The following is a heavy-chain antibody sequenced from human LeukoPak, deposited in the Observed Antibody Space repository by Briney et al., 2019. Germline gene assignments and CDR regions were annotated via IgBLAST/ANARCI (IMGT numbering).Heavy chain of an antibody. CDR1: GDTVSNKNAA. Sequence: SQTLSLTCAISGDTVSNKNAAWNWIRQSPSGGLEWLGRTYYRSKWYNDYAVSVKGRIDINPDTSKNQFSLRLNPVTPEDTAVYFCAREGVGATMANWGQGTLVTVPS. CDR2: TYYRSKWYN. J-gene: IGHJ4*02. CDR3: AREGVGATMAN. D-gene: IGHD1-26*01. V-gene: IGHV6-1*01.